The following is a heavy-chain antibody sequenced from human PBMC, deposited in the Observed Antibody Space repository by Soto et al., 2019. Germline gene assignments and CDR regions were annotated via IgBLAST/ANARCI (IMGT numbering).Heavy chain of an antibody. CDR1: GFTFTSYW. V-gene: IGHV5-51*01. CDR2: VFPGDSDT. Sequence: GESRKISCKGSGFTFTSYWIAWVRQMPGKGPEWMGVVFPGDSDTRYSPSFQGQVIISADKSTSTAYLQWSSLKASDSAIYYCARQGEGFYQRQIDFWGQGTLVKVSS. J-gene: IGHJ4*02. D-gene: IGHD3-10*01. CDR3: ARQGEGFYQRQIDF.